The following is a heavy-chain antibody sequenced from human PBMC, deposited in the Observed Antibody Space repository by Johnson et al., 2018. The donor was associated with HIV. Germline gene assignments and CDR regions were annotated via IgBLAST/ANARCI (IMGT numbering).Heavy chain of an antibody. V-gene: IGHV3-30*18. J-gene: IGHJ3*01. CDR1: GFTFSSYG. CDR2: ISYNGSNK. Sequence: QVQLVESGGGVVQPGKSLRLSCAASGFTFSSYGMHWVRQAPGKGLEWVAVISYNGSNKYYADSVKGRFTLSRDKSKNTLHVQMNSLGGEDTAGYYWAKSTQANSFRESGPYGAFDVWGQGTMVTVSS. CDR3: AKSTQANSFRESGPYGAFDV. D-gene: IGHD3-10*01.